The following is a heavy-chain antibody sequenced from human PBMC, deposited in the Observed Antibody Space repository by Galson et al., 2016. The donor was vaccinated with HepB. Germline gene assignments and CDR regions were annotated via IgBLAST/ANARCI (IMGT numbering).Heavy chain of an antibody. CDR2: ISWNSGSI. J-gene: IGHJ1*01. CDR3: AQDKASMSVGATNFQH. Sequence: SLRLSCAASGFIFKDYAMHWVRQAPGKGLEWVSSISWNSGSIGYADSVKGQFTISRDNAKNSLYLQMNSLRAEDTAFYYCAQDKASMSVGATNFQHWDQGTLVTVSS. V-gene: IGHV3-9*01. CDR1: GFIFKDYA. D-gene: IGHD1-26*01.